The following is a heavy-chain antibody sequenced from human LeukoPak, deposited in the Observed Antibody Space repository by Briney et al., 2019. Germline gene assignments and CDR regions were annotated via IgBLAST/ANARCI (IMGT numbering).Heavy chain of an antibody. J-gene: IGHJ3*02. CDR2: ISWNSGSI. CDR3: AKDRLDYGDAFDI. CDR1: GFTFDDYA. Sequence: HPGGSLRLSCAASGFTFDDYAMHWVRQAPGKGLEWVSGISWNSGSIGYADSVKGRFTISRDNAKDSLYLQMNSLRAEDTALYYCAKDRLDYGDAFDIWGQGTLVTVSS. D-gene: IGHD4/OR15-4a*01. V-gene: IGHV3-9*01.